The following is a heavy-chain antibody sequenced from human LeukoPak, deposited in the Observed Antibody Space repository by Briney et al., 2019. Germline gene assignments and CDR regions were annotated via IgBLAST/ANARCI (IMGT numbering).Heavy chain of an antibody. CDR3: ARATYDSSGYCVDY. D-gene: IGHD3-22*01. CDR2: ISSRGYTI. J-gene: IGHJ4*02. Sequence: GGSLRLSCAASGFTFSSYEMNWVRQAPGKGLEWVSHISSRGYTIHYADSVKGRFTISRDNAKNSLYLQMNSLRADDRAVYYCARATYDSSGYCVDYWGQGTLVTVSS. V-gene: IGHV3-48*03. CDR1: GFTFSSYE.